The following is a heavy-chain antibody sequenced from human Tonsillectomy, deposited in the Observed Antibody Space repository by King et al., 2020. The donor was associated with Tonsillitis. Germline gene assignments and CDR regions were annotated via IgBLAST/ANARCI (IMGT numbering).Heavy chain of an antibody. CDR1: GFTFSGSA. CDR2: IRSKANSYAT. CDR3: TRSGTGVFDY. V-gene: IGHV3-73*01. D-gene: IGHD3/OR15-3a*01. Sequence: VQLVESGGGLVQPGGSLKLSCAASGFTFSGSAMHWVRQASGKGLEWVGRIRSKANSYATAYAASVKGRCTIYRDDSKNTAYLQMNSLKTEDTAVYYCTRSGTGVFDYWGQGTLVTVSS. J-gene: IGHJ4*02.